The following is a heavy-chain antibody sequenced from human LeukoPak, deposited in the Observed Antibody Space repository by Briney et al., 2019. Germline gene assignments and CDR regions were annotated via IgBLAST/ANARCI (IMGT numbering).Heavy chain of an antibody. CDR2: IYTIGST. Sequence: PSETLSLTCTVSGGSISSGSYYWSWIRQPAGKGLEWIGRIYTIGSTNYNPSLKSRVTISVDTSKNQFSLKLSSVTAADTALYYCARTAAGTPNYFDYWGQGTLVTVSS. D-gene: IGHD6-13*01. J-gene: IGHJ4*02. CDR3: ARTAAGTPNYFDY. CDR1: GGSISSGSYY. V-gene: IGHV4-61*02.